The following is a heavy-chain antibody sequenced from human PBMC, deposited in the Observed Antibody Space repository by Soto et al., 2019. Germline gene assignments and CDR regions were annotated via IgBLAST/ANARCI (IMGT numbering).Heavy chain of an antibody. D-gene: IGHD5-12*01. CDR3: ARPQAYSGYDAGY. Sequence: ASVKVSCKASGYTFTSYGISWVRQAPGQGLEWMGWISAYNGNTNYAQKLQGRINMTRDTSTSTVYMELSSLRSEDTAVYYCARPQAYSGYDAGYWGQGTLVTVSS. CDR1: GYTFTSYG. V-gene: IGHV1-18*01. CDR2: ISAYNGNT. J-gene: IGHJ4*02.